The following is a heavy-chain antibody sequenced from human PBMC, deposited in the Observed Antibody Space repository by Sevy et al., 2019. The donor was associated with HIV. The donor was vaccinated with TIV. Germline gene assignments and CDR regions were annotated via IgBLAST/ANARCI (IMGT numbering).Heavy chain of an antibody. J-gene: IGHJ3*02. V-gene: IGHV3-30*18. CDR2: ISYDGSSK. Sequence: GGSLRLSCAASGFNFSSYGMHWVRQAPGKGLEWVAVISYDGSSKYYAESVKGRFTISRDNSKNTLYLQISSLRAEDTAVYYCAKESGSYYDFWSGHDAFDIWGQGTMVTVS. CDR1: GFNFSSYG. CDR3: AKESGSYYDFWSGHDAFDI. D-gene: IGHD3-3*01.